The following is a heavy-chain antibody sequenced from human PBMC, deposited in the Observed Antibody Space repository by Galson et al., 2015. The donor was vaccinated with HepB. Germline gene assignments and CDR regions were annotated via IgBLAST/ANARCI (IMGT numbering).Heavy chain of an antibody. CDR2: ISSSSSYI. CDR3: ARSHNYDFWGGYSGDFDY. CDR1: GFTFSSYS. D-gene: IGHD3-3*01. V-gene: IGHV3-21*01. J-gene: IGHJ4*02. Sequence: SLRLSCAASGFTFSSYSMNWVRQAPGKGLEWVSSISSSSSYIYYADSVKGRFTISRDNAKNSLYLQMNSLRAEDTAVYYCARSHNYDFWGGYSGDFDYWGQGTLVTVSS.